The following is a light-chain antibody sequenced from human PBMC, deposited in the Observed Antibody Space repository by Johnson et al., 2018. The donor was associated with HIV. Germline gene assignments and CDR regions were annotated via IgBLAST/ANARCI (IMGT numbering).Light chain of an antibody. CDR2: DNN. Sequence: QSVLTQPPAVSAAPGQKVTISCSGSSSTIGNNYVSWYQQLPGTAPKLVISDNNKRPSGIPDRFSGFKSGTSANLGITGLQTADEVDYYCETWDGCLSGVFGTGTKGTVL. J-gene: IGLJ1*01. CDR3: ETWDGCLSGV. CDR1: SSTIGNNY. V-gene: IGLV1-51*01.